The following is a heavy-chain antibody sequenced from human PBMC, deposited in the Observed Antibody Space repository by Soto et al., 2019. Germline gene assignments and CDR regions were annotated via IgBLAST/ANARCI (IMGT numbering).Heavy chain of an antibody. J-gene: IGHJ4*02. CDR2: IDGDGSDT. CDR3: TRSITGFSYADS. D-gene: IGHD2-2*01. V-gene: IGHV3-74*01. Sequence: EVQLVESGGVLVQPGGSLRLSCAASGFTFSTYWMHWVRQAPGKGLVWVSRIDGDGSDTVYADSVKGRFTISRDNAKNTLYLQMNSLRAEDRAVYYCTRSITGFSYADSWGRGTLVTVSS. CDR1: GFTFSTYW.